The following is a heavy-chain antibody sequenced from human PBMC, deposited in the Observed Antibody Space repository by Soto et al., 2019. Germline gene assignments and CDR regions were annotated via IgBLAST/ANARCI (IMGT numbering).Heavy chain of an antibody. CDR2: INHSGST. CDR3: ASAYCSGGSCYPTEYYYYYGMDV. D-gene: IGHD2-15*01. Sequence: SETLSLTCAVYGGSFSGYYWSWIRQPPGKGLEWIGEINHSGSTNYNPSLKSRVTISVDTSKNQFSLKLSSVTAADTAVYYCASAYCSGGSCYPTEYYYYYGMDVWGQGTTVTVSS. J-gene: IGHJ6*02. V-gene: IGHV4-34*01. CDR1: GGSFSGYY.